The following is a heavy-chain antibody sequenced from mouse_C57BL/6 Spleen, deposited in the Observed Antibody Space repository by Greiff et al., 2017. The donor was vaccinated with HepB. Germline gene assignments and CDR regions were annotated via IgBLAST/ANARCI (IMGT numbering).Heavy chain of an antibody. D-gene: IGHD2-2*01. CDR2: INPSNGGT. Sequence: VQLQQPGTELVKPGASVKLSCKASGYTFTSYWMHWVKQRPGQGLEWIGNINPSNGGTNYNEKFKSKATLTVDKSSGTAYMQLSSLTSEDSAVYYCARSSYGYGSYYYAMDYWGQGTSVTVSS. J-gene: IGHJ4*01. V-gene: IGHV1-53*01. CDR1: GYTFTSYW. CDR3: ARSSYGYGSYYYAMDY.